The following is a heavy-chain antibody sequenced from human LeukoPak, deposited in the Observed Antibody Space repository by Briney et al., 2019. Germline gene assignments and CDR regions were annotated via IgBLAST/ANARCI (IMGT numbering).Heavy chain of an antibody. Sequence: GGSLRLSCEVSGFTFSSYAMHWVRQAPGKGLEWVAVISHDGSNKYYADSVKGRFTISRDNSKNTLYLQMNSLRAEDTAVYYCARDTDSSGWYCFDYWGQGTLVTVSS. V-gene: IGHV3-30-3*01. J-gene: IGHJ4*02. CDR3: ARDTDSSGWYCFDY. CDR2: ISHDGSNK. D-gene: IGHD6-19*01. CDR1: GFTFSSYA.